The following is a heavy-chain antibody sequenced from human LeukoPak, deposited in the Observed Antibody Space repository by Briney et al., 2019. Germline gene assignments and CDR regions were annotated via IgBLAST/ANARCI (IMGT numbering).Heavy chain of an antibody. CDR1: GYSFTCYW. D-gene: IGHD5-18*01. CDR3: ARRDTAMVYWFDP. Sequence: GESLKISCKGSGYSFTCYWIGWVRQLPGKGLEWMGIIYPGDSDTRYSPSFQGQVTISADKSISTAYLQWSSLKASDTAMYYCARRDTAMVYWFDPWGQGTLVTVSS. V-gene: IGHV5-51*01. J-gene: IGHJ5*02. CDR2: IYPGDSDT.